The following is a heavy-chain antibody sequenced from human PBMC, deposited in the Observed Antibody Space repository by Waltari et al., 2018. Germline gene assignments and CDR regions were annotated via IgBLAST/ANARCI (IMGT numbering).Heavy chain of an antibody. CDR2: IYSGGNT. Sequence: EVQLVESGGNLLQPGGSLRLSCAASGFNVRPNFISWVRKAPGKGLEWVSIIYSGGNTYYAGSVKCRFTISRDNYKNMVYLEMNSLRAEDTAVYYCAKQSPSYTRGWYPLESWGPGTLVTVSP. D-gene: IGHD6-19*01. J-gene: IGHJ4*02. V-gene: IGHV3-53*01. CDR1: GFNVRPNF. CDR3: AKQSPSYTRGWYPLES.